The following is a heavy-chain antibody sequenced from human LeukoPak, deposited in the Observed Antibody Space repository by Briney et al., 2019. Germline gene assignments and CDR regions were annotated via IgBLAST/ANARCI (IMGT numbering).Heavy chain of an antibody. V-gene: IGHV5-51*01. CDR3: ARPGEYYYGSGSYPFDY. CDR1: GYSSTSYW. D-gene: IGHD3-10*01. Sequence: GESLKISCKGSGYSSTSYWIGWVRQMPGKGLEWMGIIYPGDSDTRYSPSFQGQVTISADKSISTAYLQWSSLKASDTAMYYCARPGEYYYGSGSYPFDYWGQGTLVTVSS. J-gene: IGHJ4*02. CDR2: IYPGDSDT.